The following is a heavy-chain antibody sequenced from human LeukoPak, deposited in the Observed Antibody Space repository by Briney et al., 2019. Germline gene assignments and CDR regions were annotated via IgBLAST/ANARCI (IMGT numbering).Heavy chain of an antibody. Sequence: PSETLSLTCTVSGGSISSSSYYWGWIRQPPGKGLEWIGSIYYSGSTYYNPSLKSRVTISVDTSKNQFSLKLSSVTAADTAVYYCARHVWLRNWFDPWGQGTLVTVSS. J-gene: IGHJ5*02. CDR1: GGSISSSSYY. CDR2: IYYSGST. V-gene: IGHV4-39*01. CDR3: ARHVWLRNWFDP. D-gene: IGHD5-12*01.